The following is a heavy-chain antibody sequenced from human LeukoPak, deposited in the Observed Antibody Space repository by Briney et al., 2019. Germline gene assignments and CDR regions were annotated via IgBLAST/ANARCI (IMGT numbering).Heavy chain of an antibody. CDR3: ARGNVYRRISYYGMDV. Sequence: ASVKVSCKASGYTFTSYAMHWERQAPGQRLEWIGCINAGNGNTKYSQKFQGRVTITRDTSASTAYMELSSLRSEDTAVYYCARGNVYRRISYYGMDVWGKGTTVTVSS. D-gene: IGHD6-25*01. CDR2: INAGNGNT. CDR1: GYTFTSYA. J-gene: IGHJ6*04. V-gene: IGHV1-3*01.